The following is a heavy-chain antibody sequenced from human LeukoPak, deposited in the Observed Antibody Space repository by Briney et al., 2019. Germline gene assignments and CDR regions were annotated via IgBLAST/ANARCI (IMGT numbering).Heavy chain of an antibody. D-gene: IGHD2/OR15-2a*01. CDR3: ARHVTVRRSFDL. Sequence: GESLKISCEGFGYSFTSYWIAWVRRMPGEGLEWMGMINPGDCETRYSPSFQGQVTISVDKSINTACLQWDSLKASDTAMYYCARHVTVRRSFDLWGQGTLVIVSS. J-gene: IGHJ4*02. CDR1: GYSFTSYW. CDR2: INPGDCET. V-gene: IGHV5-51*01.